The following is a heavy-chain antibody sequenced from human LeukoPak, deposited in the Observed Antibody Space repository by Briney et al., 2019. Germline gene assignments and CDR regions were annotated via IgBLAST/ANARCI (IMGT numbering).Heavy chain of an antibody. CDR1: GFTFSNYA. CDR2: ISGSGEST. D-gene: IGHD1-26*01. J-gene: IGHJ4*02. CDR3: AKDRCTGSPPPGY. V-gene: IGHV3-23*01. Sequence: GGSLRLSCAASGFTFSNYAMSWVRQAPGKGLEWVSAISGSGESTYYPDSVRGRFTISRDNSKNTLYLQMDSLRVEDTALFYCAKDRCTGSPPPGYWGQGTLVIVSS.